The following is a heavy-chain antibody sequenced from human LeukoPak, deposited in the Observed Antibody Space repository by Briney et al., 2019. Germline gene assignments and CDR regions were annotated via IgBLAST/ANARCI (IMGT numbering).Heavy chain of an antibody. Sequence: GGSLRLSCAASGFTFSSYTMNWVRQGPGKGLEWVSSISSGGSYIYYADSVKGRFTISRDNAKNSLYLQMNSLRAEDTAVYYGARVGRTMADGYWGQGNLVTVSS. D-gene: IGHD4/OR15-4a*01. J-gene: IGHJ4*02. V-gene: IGHV3-21*01. CDR2: ISSGGSYI. CDR3: ARVGRTMADGY. CDR1: GFTFSSYT.